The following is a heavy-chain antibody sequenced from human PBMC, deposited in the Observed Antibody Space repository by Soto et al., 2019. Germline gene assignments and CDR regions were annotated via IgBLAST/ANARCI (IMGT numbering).Heavy chain of an antibody. J-gene: IGHJ4*02. CDR2: ISGSGDTT. V-gene: IGHV3-23*01. D-gene: IGHD1-1*01. CDR3: AKLGSDDWKYFQY. Sequence: ESLKISCAVSGFSFNNYAMTWVRQAPGKGLEWVSGISGSGDTTYYADSARGRFTISRDNSKNTLHLQINSLRAEDTAIYFCAKLGSDDWKYFQYWGQGTLVTVSS. CDR1: GFSFNNYA.